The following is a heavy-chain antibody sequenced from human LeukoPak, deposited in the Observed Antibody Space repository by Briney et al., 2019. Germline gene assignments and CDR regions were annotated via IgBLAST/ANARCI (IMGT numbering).Heavy chain of an antibody. V-gene: IGHV1-69*05. Sequence: SVKVSCKASGGTFSSYAISWVRQAPGQGLEWMGGIIPIFGTANYAQKFQGRVTITTDESTSTAYMELSSLRSEDTAVYYCARDPIAVAGTESPYYYYGMDVWGQGTLVTVSS. CDR1: GGTFSSYA. J-gene: IGHJ6*02. CDR3: ARDPIAVAGTESPYYYYGMDV. D-gene: IGHD6-19*01. CDR2: IIPIFGTA.